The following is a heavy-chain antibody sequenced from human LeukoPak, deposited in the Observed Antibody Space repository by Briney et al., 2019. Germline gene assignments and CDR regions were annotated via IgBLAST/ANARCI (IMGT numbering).Heavy chain of an antibody. J-gene: IGHJ4*02. CDR3: ARDRKGIWYDY. D-gene: IGHD1-14*01. Sequence: GGSLRLSCAASGFTFSSYGMHWVRQAPGKGLEWVAVIWYDGSNKYYADSVKGRFTISRDNSKNTLYLQMNSLRAGDTAVYYCARDRKGIWYDYWGQGTLVTVSS. CDR1: GFTFSSYG. CDR2: IWYDGSNK. V-gene: IGHV3-33*01.